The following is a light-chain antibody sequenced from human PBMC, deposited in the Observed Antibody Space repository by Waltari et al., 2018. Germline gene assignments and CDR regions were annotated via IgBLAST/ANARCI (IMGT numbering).Light chain of an antibody. V-gene: IGLV2-8*01. J-gene: IGLJ2*01. CDR2: EVN. Sequence: QSALTQPPSASGSPGQSVTIPCTGTTLDVGVSKYVSWYQQHPGKAPKPMIFEVNTRPSGVPDRFSGSKSGNTASLTVSGLQAEDEADYYCSSFAGSNLVLFGGGTKLTVL. CDR3: SSFAGSNLVL. CDR1: TLDVGVSKY.